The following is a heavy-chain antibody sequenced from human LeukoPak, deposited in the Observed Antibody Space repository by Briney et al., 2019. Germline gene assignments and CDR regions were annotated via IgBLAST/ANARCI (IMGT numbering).Heavy chain of an antibody. CDR2: ISSSSSYI. CDR3: AMYICEIEAGVDWYDFDY. CDR1: GFTFSSYS. J-gene: IGHJ4*02. D-gene: IGHD3-3*01. Sequence: GGSLRLSCAASGFTFSSYSMNWVRQAPGKGLEWVSSISSSSSYIYYADSVKGRFTISRDNAKNSLYLQMNSLRAEDTAVYYCAMYICEIEAGVDWYDFDYWGQGTLVTVSS. V-gene: IGHV3-21*01.